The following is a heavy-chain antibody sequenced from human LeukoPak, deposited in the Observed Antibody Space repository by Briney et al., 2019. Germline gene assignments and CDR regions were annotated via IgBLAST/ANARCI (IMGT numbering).Heavy chain of an antibody. CDR2: IYYSGST. CDR1: GGSISSSTDY. D-gene: IGHD5-18*01. J-gene: IGHJ4*02. CDR3: ARVQRYSYGFTEFDY. V-gene: IGHV4-61*05. Sequence: SETLSLTCTVSGGSISSSTDYWGWIRQPPGKGLEWIGYIYYSGSTNYNPSLKSRVTISVDTSKNQFSLKLSSVTAADTAVYYCARVQRYSYGFTEFDYWGQGTLVTVSS.